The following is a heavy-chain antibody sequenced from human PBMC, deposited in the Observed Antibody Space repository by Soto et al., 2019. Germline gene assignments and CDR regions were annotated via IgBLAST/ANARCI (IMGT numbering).Heavy chain of an antibody. D-gene: IGHD5-18*01. V-gene: IGHV4-31*03. CDR3: AGSQGGSGYSYGKYYYYYGMDV. CDR2: IYYSGST. Sequence: PSETLSLTCTVSGGSISSGGYYWSWIRQHPGKGLEWIGYIYYSGSTYYNPSLKSRVTISVDTSKNQFSLKLSSVTAADTAVYYCAGSQGGSGYSYGKYYYYYGMDVWGQGTTVTVS. J-gene: IGHJ6*02. CDR1: GGSISSGGYY.